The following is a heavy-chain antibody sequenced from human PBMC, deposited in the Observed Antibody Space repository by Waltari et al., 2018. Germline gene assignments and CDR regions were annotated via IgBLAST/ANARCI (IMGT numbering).Heavy chain of an antibody. Sequence: QVQLVQSGAEVKKPGSSVKVSCKASGGTFSSYTISWVRQAPGQGLEWMGRIIPILGIANYAQKFQGRVTITADKSTSTAYMELSSLRSEDTAVYYCARHRSGPGVVISRPLAYFQHWGQGTLVTVSS. V-gene: IGHV1-69*02. CDR1: GGTFSSYT. CDR2: IIPILGIA. D-gene: IGHD3-3*01. J-gene: IGHJ1*01. CDR3: ARHRSGPGVVISRPLAYFQH.